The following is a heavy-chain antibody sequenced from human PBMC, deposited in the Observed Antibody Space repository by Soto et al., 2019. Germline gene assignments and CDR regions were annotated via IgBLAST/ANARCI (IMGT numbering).Heavy chain of an antibody. CDR1: GYSISSCYY. Sequence: SETLSLTCAVSGYSISSCYYWGWIRQPPGKGLEWIGSIYNSGSTYYNPSLKSRVTISVDKSKNQFSLKLSSVTAADTAVYYCARGRIAVAGTFDYRGQGNLVTVSS. J-gene: IGHJ4*02. CDR3: ARGRIAVAGTFDY. D-gene: IGHD6-19*01. CDR2: IYNSGST. V-gene: IGHV4-38-2*01.